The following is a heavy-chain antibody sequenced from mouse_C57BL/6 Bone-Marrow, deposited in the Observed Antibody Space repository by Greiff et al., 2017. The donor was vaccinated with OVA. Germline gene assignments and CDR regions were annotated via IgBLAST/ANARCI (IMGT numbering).Heavy chain of an antibody. Sequence: QVTLKVCGPGILQPSQTLSLTCSFSGFSLSTFGMGVGWIRQPSGKGLEWLAHIWWDDDKYYNPALKSRLTISKDTSKNQVLLKIANVDPSVTATYYCARMEGYYYFAYWGQGTLVTVSA. CDR2: IWWDDDK. V-gene: IGHV8-8*01. CDR3: ARMEGYYYFAY. CDR1: GFSLSTFGMG. J-gene: IGHJ3*01. D-gene: IGHD1-1*01.